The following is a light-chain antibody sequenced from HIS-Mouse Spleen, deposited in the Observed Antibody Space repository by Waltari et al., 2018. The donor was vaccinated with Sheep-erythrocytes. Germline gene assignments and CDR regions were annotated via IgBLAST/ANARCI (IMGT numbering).Light chain of an antibody. J-gene: IGKJ5*01. Sequence: AIQLTQSPSSLSASVGDRVTITCRASQGISSALAWYQQKPGKAPKLLIYDASSLESGVPSRFSGSGSGTDFTLTISSLQPEDFATYYCQQANSFPITFGQGTRVEIK. CDR2: DAS. CDR3: QQANSFPIT. CDR1: QGISSA. V-gene: IGKV1-13*02.